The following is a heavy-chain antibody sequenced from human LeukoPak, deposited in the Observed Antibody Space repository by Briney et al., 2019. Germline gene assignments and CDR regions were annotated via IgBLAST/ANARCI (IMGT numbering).Heavy chain of an antibody. CDR2: IYSGGST. V-gene: IGHV3-53*01. CDR3: ARMTWGFDD. Sequence: GGSLRLSCAASGFTVSSDFMTWVRQAPGKGLECVSVIYSGGSTYYADSVKGRFTMSRDNSKNTLYLQMNNLRAVDTAVYYCARMTWGFDDWGQGTLVTVSS. J-gene: IGHJ4*02. CDR1: GFTVSSDF. D-gene: IGHD3-16*01.